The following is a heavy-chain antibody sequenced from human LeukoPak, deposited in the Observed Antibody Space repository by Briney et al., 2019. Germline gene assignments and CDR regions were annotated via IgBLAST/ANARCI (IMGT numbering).Heavy chain of an antibody. D-gene: IGHD5-24*01. Sequence: ASVKVSCKASGYTFTSYYMHWVRQAPGQGLEWMGIINPSGGSTSYAQKFQGRVTMTRDMSTSTAYMELSSLRSEDTAVYYCASCRDGYNLWDYWGQGTLVTVSS. CDR3: ASCRDGYNLWDY. CDR1: GYTFTSYY. J-gene: IGHJ4*02. CDR2: INPSGGST. V-gene: IGHV1-46*01.